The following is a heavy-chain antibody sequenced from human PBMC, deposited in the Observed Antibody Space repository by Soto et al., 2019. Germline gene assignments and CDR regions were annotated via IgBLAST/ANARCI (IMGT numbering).Heavy chain of an antibody. Sequence: QVQLVQSGAEVKKPGASVKVSCKASGYTFTSYDINWVRQATGQGLEWMGWMNANSGNTGYAQKFQGRVTMTRNTSISTAYMELSSLRFEDPAVYYCARGHGAFYYYEISGGIDYWGHATLVTVSS. CDR1: GYTFTSYD. D-gene: IGHD3-22*01. V-gene: IGHV1-8*01. J-gene: IGHJ4*01. CDR3: ARGHGAFYYYEISGGIDY. CDR2: MNANSGNT.